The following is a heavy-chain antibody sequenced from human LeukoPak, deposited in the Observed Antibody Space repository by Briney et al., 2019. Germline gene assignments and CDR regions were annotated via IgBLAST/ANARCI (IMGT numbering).Heavy chain of an antibody. J-gene: IGHJ4*02. D-gene: IGHD6-19*01. CDR1: GGTFSSYA. CDR2: IIPIFGTA. V-gene: IGHV1-69*01. CDR3: AREWAFVAVAGLGQQEGLDY. Sequence: SVKVSCKASGGTFSSYAISWVRQAPGQGLEWMGGIIPIFGTANYAQKFQGRVTITADESTSTAYMELSSLRSEDTAVYYCAREWAFVAVAGLGQQEGLDYWGQGTLVTVSS.